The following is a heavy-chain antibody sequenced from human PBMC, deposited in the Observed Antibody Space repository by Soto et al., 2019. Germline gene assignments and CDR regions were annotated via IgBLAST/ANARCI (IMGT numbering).Heavy chain of an antibody. CDR1: GSTFSYYG. J-gene: IGHJ4*02. CDR3: ARGGGRQGPAYLDS. V-gene: IGHV3-33*01. Sequence: VHLVESGGGVVQPGRSLRLSCAASGSTFSYYGMNWVRQAPGKGPEWVAVIWYDGSIKYYAESVKGRFSISRDNSKNPLYLNMNSPGNADTAVYFWARGGGRQGPAYLDSWGPGRQVIVS. D-gene: IGHD3-16*01. CDR2: IWYDGSIK.